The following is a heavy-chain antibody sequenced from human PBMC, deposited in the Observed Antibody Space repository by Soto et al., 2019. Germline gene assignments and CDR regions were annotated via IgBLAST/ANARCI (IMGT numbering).Heavy chain of an antibody. CDR2: IIPILGIA. CDR1: GGTFSSYT. CDR3: ARGEDTAMGALGGWFDP. Sequence: QVQLVQSGAEVKKPGSSVKVSCKASGGTFSSYTISWVRQAPGQGLEWMGRIIPILGIANYAQKFQGRVTITADKSTSTAYRELSSLRSEDTAVYYCARGEDTAMGALGGWFDPWGQGTLVTVSS. J-gene: IGHJ5*02. D-gene: IGHD5-18*01. V-gene: IGHV1-69*02.